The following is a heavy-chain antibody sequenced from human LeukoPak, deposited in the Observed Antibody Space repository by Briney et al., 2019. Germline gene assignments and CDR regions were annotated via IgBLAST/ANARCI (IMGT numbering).Heavy chain of an antibody. CDR2: ISSSGSTI. D-gene: IGHD5-18*01. V-gene: IGHV3-11*04. Sequence: GGSLRLSCAASGFTFSDYYMTWIRQAPGKGLEWVSYISSSGSTIYYADSVKGRFTISRDNAKNSLYLQMNSLRAEDTAVYYCARGKVDTAMVMYYFDYWGQGTLVTVSS. J-gene: IGHJ4*02. CDR1: GFTFSDYY. CDR3: ARGKVDTAMVMYYFDY.